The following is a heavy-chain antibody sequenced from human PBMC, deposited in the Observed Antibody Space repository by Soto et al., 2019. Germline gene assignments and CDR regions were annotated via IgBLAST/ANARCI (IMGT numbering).Heavy chain of an antibody. CDR2: IYWDDDK. CDR3: VHNLGNNPPDY. CDR1: RFSQRARGVS. V-gene: IGHV2-5*02. J-gene: IGHJ4*02. D-gene: IGHD1-1*01. Sequence: EPTTALPRIRASSRFSQRARGVSECRFRQPPGKALEWLALIYWDDDKRHSPSVKSRVTIARDTSKNQVLLILTDMDPVDSATYYWVHNLGNNPPDYWGQGTLATVAS.